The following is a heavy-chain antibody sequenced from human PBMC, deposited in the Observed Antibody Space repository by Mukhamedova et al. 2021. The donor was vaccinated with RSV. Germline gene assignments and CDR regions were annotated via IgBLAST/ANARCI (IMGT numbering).Heavy chain of an antibody. J-gene: IGHJ2*01. CDR3: ARDPNRSGHGYFDL. V-gene: IGHV1-3*01. Sequence: SWEFQGRVTITRDTSASTAYMELSSLRSEDTAVYYCARDPNRSGHGYFDLWGRGTLVTVSS.